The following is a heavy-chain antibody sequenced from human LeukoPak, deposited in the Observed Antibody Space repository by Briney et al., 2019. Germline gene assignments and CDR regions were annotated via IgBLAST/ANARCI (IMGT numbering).Heavy chain of an antibody. J-gene: IGHJ4*02. Sequence: GGSLRLSCAASGFTFSRYWMYWVRQAPGKGLVWVSRINGDGSSTSYADSVKGRFTISRDNAKNTLSLQMNSLRAEDTAVYYCARGGGYSYETYFDYWGQGTLVTVSS. V-gene: IGHV3-74*01. D-gene: IGHD5-18*01. CDR3: ARGGGYSYETYFDY. CDR2: INGDGSST. CDR1: GFTFSRYW.